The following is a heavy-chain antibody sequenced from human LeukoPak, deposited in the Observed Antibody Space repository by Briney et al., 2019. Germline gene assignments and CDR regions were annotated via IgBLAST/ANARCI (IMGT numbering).Heavy chain of an antibody. Sequence: NGSGPTLVNPKQTLTLTCTFSVSIISAVAVGWIRQPPGKALEWLALIYWDDDKRYSPSLKNRLTITKDTSKNQVVLTMTNMDPVDTATYYCAHRGGGDCYNSWGRGTLVTVSS. D-gene: IGHD2-21*02. CDR2: IYWDDDK. CDR3: AHRGGGDCYNS. CDR1: VSIISAVA. V-gene: IGHV2-5*02. J-gene: IGHJ4*02.